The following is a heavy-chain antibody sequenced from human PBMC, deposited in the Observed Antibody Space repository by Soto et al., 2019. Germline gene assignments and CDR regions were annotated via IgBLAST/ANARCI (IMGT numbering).Heavy chain of an antibody. V-gene: IGHV4-39*01. CDR3: AIHRGYYDILTGYYTELNFDY. J-gene: IGHJ4*02. CDR1: GGSISSSSYY. CDR2: IYYSGTT. D-gene: IGHD3-9*01. Sequence: SETLSLTCTVSGGSISSSSYYWGWIRQPPGKGLEWIGSIYYSGTTYYNPSLKSRVTISVDTSKNQFSLKLSSVTAADTAVYYCAIHRGYYDILTGYYTELNFDYWGQGTLVTVSS.